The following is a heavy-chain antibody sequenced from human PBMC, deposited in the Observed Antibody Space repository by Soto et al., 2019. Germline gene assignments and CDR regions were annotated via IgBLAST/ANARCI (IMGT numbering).Heavy chain of an antibody. CDR3: ARDSYGSGRFDP. CDR2: IYSGGDT. V-gene: IGHV3-66*01. Sequence: EVPLVESGGGLVQPGGSLRLSCAVFGFTVSNNYVTWVRQAPGKGLEWVSIIYSGGDTYYADSVKGRFTVSRDNSKNTLFLLMNSLRAEDTAVYYCARDSYGSGRFDPWGQGTLVTVSS. D-gene: IGHD3-10*01. CDR1: GFTVSNNY. J-gene: IGHJ5*02.